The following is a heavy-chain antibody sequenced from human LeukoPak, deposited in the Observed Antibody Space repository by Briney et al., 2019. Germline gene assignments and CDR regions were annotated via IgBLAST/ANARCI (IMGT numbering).Heavy chain of an antibody. V-gene: IGHV1-2*02. CDR2: INPNGGGT. CDR3: ARDHYYDSSGYYY. D-gene: IGHD3-22*01. CDR1: GYTFTSYY. Sequence: ASVKVSCKASGYTFTSYYIHWVRQVPGQGLEWMGWINPNGGGTNCAQKFQGRVTMTRDTSISTAYMELSRLRSDDTAVYYCARDHYYDSSGYYYWGQGTLVTVSS. J-gene: IGHJ4*02.